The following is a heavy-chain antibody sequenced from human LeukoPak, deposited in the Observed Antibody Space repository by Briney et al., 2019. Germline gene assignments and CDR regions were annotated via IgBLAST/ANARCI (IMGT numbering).Heavy chain of an antibody. D-gene: IGHD2/OR15-2a*01. V-gene: IGHV4-39*01. CDR2: IYYSGST. CDR3: ARPNSRGSAFDI. Sequence: SETLSLTCTVSGGSISSSSYYWGWIRQPPGKGLEWIGSIYYSGSTYYNPSLKSRVTISVDTSKNQISLRLSSVTAADTAVYYCARPNSRGSAFDIWGQGTMVTVSS. J-gene: IGHJ3*02. CDR1: GGSISSSSYY.